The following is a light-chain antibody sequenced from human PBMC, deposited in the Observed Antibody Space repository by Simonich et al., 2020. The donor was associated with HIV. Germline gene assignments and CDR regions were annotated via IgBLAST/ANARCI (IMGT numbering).Light chain of an antibody. CDR2: GAS. V-gene: IGKV3-20*01. J-gene: IGKJ4*01. CDR3: QQYGSSPLP. Sequence: EIVLTQSPGTLSLSPGERATLSCSARLSFRNYYLTWYQQNPGQPPRLLIYGASSRATGIPDRCSGSGSGTDFILTISRLEPEEFAVYYCQQYGSSPLPFGGGTRVEIK. CDR1: LSFRNYY.